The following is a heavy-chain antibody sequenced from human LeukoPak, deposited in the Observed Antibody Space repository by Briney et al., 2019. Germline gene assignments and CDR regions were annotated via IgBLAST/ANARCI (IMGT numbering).Heavy chain of an antibody. CDR3: AAAIRGYSGYNRDY. V-gene: IGHV1-58*02. D-gene: IGHD5-12*01. CDR2: IVVGSGNT. CDR1: GFTFTSSA. Sequence: ASVKVSCKASGFTFTSSAMQWVRQARGQRLEWIGWIVVGSGNTNYAQKFQERVTITRGMSTSTAYMELSSLRSEDTAVYYCAAAIRGYSGYNRDYWGQGTLVTVSS. J-gene: IGHJ4*02.